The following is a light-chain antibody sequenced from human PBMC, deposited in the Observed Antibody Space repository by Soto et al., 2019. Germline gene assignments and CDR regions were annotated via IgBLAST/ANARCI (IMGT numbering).Light chain of an antibody. Sequence: EIVLTQSPGTLSLSPGERATLSCRASQSVSSSYLAWYQQKPGQAPRLLIYGASTRATGIPARFSGSGSGTDFTLTISSLQSEDFAVYYCQQYNKGPVTFGQGTKVDIK. CDR1: QSVSSSY. V-gene: IGKV3-15*01. CDR3: QQYNKGPVT. CDR2: GAS. J-gene: IGKJ1*01.